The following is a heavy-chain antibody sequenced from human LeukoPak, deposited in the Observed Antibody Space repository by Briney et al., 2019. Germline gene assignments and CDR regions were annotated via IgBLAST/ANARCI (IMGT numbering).Heavy chain of an antibody. J-gene: IGHJ4*02. D-gene: IGHD6-19*01. V-gene: IGHV3-23*01. Sequence: PGGSLRLSCAAPGFTFSTYAMSWVRQAPGEGLEWVSAISGSGAHTYYADSVKGRFTVSRDNSKTTLYLQMNSPRAEDTAVYYCAKDRIAVPGTDRFEYFDYWGQGTLVTVSS. CDR3: AKDRIAVPGTDRFEYFDY. CDR2: ISGSGAHT. CDR1: GFTFSTYA.